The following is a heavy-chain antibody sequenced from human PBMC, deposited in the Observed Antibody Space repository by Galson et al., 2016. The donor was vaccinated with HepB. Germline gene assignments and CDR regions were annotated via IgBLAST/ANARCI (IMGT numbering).Heavy chain of an antibody. CDR1: GGSISSTSYY. CDR3: ARLLRGVVVAGIWGDYFDY. V-gene: IGHV4-39*01. CDR2: IYYSGIT. D-gene: IGHD2-15*01. J-gene: IGHJ4*02. Sequence: TLSLTCTVSGGSISSTSYYWGWIRQPPGKGLEWIGSIYYSGITYYNPSLKSRVTISVDTSKNHFSLRLGSVTASDTAVYYCARLLRGVVVAGIWGDYFDYWGQGTLVTVSS.